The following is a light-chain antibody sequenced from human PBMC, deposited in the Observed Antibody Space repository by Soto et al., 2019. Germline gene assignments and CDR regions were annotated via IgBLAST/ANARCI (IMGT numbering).Light chain of an antibody. CDR1: QSVNSY. Sequence: EIVLTQSPATLSLSPGERATVSCRASQSVNSYLAWYQQKPGQAPRLLIYDASNRATGIPARFSGSGSGPDFTLTISSLEPEDFAVYFCQQRTNWPPKVTFGGGTKVEIK. V-gene: IGKV3-11*01. CDR2: DAS. J-gene: IGKJ4*01. CDR3: QQRTNWPPKVT.